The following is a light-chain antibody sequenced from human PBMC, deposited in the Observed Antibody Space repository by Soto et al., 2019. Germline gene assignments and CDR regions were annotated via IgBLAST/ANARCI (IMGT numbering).Light chain of an antibody. CDR1: QDISIY. J-gene: IGKJ4*01. CDR3: QRYHGAPDT. CDR2: AAS. Sequence: DIQMTQSPSSLSASVGDRVTITCRASQDISIYLAWFQQKPGKVPKLLIYAASTLQSGVPSRFRGRKSGTDFTLTISSLKPEDVATYYCQRYHGAPDTFGGGTKVEIE. V-gene: IGKV1-27*01.